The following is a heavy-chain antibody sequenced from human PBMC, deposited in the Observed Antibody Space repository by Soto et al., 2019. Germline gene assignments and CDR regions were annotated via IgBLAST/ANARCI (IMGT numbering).Heavy chain of an antibody. CDR2: IKEDGSET. Sequence: EVQLVESGGGLVQPGGSLRLSCAASGFTFSTSWMTWVRQAPGKGLEWVANIKEDGSETYYLDSVKGRFTVSKDNAKSALYLQMNSLRAEDTAVYYCARDRGPNTFDYWGQGTLVTVSS. V-gene: IGHV3-7*01. CDR3: ARDRGPNTFDY. CDR1: GFTFSTSW. J-gene: IGHJ4*02.